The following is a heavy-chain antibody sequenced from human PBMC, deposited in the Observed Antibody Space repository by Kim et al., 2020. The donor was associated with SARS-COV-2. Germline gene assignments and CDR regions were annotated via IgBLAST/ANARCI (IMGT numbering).Heavy chain of an antibody. CDR1: GFSLSTSGVA. J-gene: IGHJ4*02. D-gene: IGHD1-1*01. Sequence: SGPTLVNPTQTLTLTCTFSGFSLSTSGVAVGWIRQPPGKALEWLALIFWDDDDRYSPSLRSRLTITKDTSKNQVVLTMTNMDPVDTATYYCVHRLSSRDAYNFRGQGAQVIVSS. V-gene: IGHV2-5*02. CDR2: IFWDDDD. CDR3: VHRLSSRDAYNF.